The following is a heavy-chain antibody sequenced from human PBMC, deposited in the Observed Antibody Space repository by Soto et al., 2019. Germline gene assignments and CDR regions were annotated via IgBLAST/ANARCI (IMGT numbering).Heavy chain of an antibody. CDR3: ARGDIVVVVAAGGMDV. J-gene: IGHJ6*02. V-gene: IGHV3-7*01. CDR2: INQDGSER. Sequence: GGSLRLSCVASGFTFSNYWMAWVRQAPGKGLEWVANINQDGSERTHVDSVKGRFTVSRDNAKNSLYLEMNRLRAEDTAVYYCARGDIVVVVAAGGMDVWGQGTTVTVSS. D-gene: IGHD2-15*01. CDR1: GFTFSNYW.